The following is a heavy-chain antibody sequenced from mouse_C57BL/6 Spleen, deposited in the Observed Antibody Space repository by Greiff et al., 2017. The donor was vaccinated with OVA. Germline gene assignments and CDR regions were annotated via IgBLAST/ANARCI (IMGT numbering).Heavy chain of an antibody. CDR3: ARHEEDYYYGSSYWYCDV. V-gene: IGHV1-77*01. Sequence: QVQLQQSGAELVKPGASVKISCKASGYTFTDYYINWVKQRPGQGLEWIGKIGPGSGSTYYNEKFKGKATLTADKSSSTAYMQLSSLTSEYSAVYFCARHEEDYYYGSSYWYCDVWGTGTTVTVSS. D-gene: IGHD1-1*01. J-gene: IGHJ1*03. CDR1: GYTFTDYY. CDR2: IGPGSGST.